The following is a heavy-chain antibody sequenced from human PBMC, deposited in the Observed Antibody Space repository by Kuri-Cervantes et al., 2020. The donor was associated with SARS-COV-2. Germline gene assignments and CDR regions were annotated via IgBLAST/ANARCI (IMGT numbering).Heavy chain of an antibody. CDR1: GFTFSSYA. CDR3: AKVGAGYCSGGSCDSVVVD. Sequence: GESLKISCAASGFTFSSYAMSWARQAPGKGLEWVAFIRYDGSNKYYADSVKGRFTISRDNSKNTLYLQMNSLRAEDTAVYYCAKVGAGYCSGGSCDSVVVDWGQGTLVTVSS. D-gene: IGHD2-15*01. V-gene: IGHV3-30*02. CDR2: IRYDGSNK. J-gene: IGHJ4*02.